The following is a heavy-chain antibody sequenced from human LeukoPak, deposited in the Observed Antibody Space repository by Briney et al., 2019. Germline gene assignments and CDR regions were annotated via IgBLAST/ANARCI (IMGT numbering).Heavy chain of an antibody. V-gene: IGHV3-21*01. CDR2: ISSSSGYI. CDR1: GFTFTTYT. CDR3: ARAGYSSSWTPRYFDY. Sequence: GGSLRLSCAASGFTFTTYTMNWVRQAPGKGLEWVSSISSSSGYIYYADSVKGRFTISRDNAKNSLYLQMNSLRAEDTAVYYCARAGYSSSWTPRYFDYWGQETLVTVPS. J-gene: IGHJ4*02. D-gene: IGHD6-13*01.